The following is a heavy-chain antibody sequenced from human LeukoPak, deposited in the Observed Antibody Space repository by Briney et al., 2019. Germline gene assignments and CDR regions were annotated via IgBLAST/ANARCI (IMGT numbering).Heavy chain of an antibody. J-gene: IGHJ4*02. CDR3: AKDICSSTGCHELDY. CDR1: GYTFTGYY. CDR2: INPNSGGT. D-gene: IGHD2-2*01. V-gene: IGHV1-2*02. Sequence: ASVKVSCKASGYTFTGYYMHWVRQAPGQGLEWMGWINPNSGGTNYAQKFQGRVTMTRDTSISTAYMELSRLRSDDTALYYCAKDICSSTGCHELDYWGQGTLVTVSS.